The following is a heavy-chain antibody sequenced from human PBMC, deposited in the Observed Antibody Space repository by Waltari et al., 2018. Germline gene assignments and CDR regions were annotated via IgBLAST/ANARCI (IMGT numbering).Heavy chain of an antibody. D-gene: IGHD6-13*01. V-gene: IGHV4-38-2*01. CDR1: GYSISSGYY. CDR3: ARRGIAAATY. CDR2: IYHSGST. J-gene: IGHJ4*02. Sequence: QVQLQESGPGLVKPSETLSLTCAVSGYSISSGYYWGWIRQPPGKGLEWIGSIYHSGSTYYNPSLKSRVTISVDTSKNQFSLKLSSVTAADTAVYYCARRGIAAATYWGQGTLVTVSS.